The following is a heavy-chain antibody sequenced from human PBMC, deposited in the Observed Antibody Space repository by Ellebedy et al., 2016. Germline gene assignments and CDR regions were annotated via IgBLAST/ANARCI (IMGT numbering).Heavy chain of an antibody. D-gene: IGHD6-19*01. CDR1: GFTFSSYV. J-gene: IGHJ4*02. V-gene: IGHV3-23*01. Sequence: GGSLRLSXAASGFTFSSYVMSWVRQAPGKGLEWVLAIDGSSDSTYYSDSVKGRFTISRDNSKNTLYLQMNSLRAEDTAVYYCAKDIRAIGGSGWYTHFDYWGQGTLVTVSS. CDR3: AKDIRAIGGSGWYTHFDY. CDR2: IDGSSDST.